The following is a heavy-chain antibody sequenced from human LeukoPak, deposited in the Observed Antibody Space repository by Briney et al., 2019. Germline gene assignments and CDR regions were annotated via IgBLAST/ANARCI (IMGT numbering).Heavy chain of an antibody. J-gene: IGHJ6*02. D-gene: IGHD3-10*01. Sequence: ASVKVSCKTSGYTFTGYYIHWVRQAPGQGLEWMGWINPNNGDTNCAQKFQGWVTMTRDTSISTAYMELSRLTSVDTAVYYCARSSEYGSGSYYYYGMDVWGQGTTVTVSS. CDR2: INPNNGDT. V-gene: IGHV1-2*04. CDR1: GYTFTGYY. CDR3: ARSSEYGSGSYYYYGMDV.